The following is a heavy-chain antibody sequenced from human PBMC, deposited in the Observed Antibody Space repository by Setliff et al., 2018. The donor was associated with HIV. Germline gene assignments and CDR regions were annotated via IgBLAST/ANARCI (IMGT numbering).Heavy chain of an antibody. D-gene: IGHD2-21*02. CDR3: ARGRRYGGNSAGSYFDY. V-gene: IGHV4-61*02. CDR1: RGSINSDDYY. Sequence: KPSETLSLTCTVSRGSINSDDYYWSWIRQPAGKGLEWVGRIYTSGSTNYNPSLKSRVTISQDRSKNQFSLSLSSVTATDTAVYYCARGRRYGGNSAGSYFDYWGHGILVTVSS. CDR2: IYTSGST. J-gene: IGHJ5*01.